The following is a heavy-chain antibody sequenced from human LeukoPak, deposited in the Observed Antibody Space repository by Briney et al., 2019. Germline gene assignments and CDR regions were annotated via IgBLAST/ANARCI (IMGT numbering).Heavy chain of an antibody. V-gene: IGHV4-59*08. D-gene: IGHD4-17*01. CDR2: INYGGNT. J-gene: IGHJ3*02. CDR3: ARLRFKLVTTPGFDI. Sequence: SDTLSLTCTVSGVSISSYHWSWIRHPPGKGLEWIGYINYGGNTNYNPSLKSRVTISGDTSKNQFSLRLNSVTAADTAVYYCARLRFKLVTTPGFDIWGQGTMVTVSS. CDR1: GVSISSYH.